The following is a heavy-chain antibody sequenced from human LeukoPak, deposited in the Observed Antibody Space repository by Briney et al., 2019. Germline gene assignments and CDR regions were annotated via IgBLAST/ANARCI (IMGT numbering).Heavy chain of an antibody. V-gene: IGHV3-23*01. CDR1: GFTVSSNY. CDR3: AKALGIAAAATLFDY. D-gene: IGHD6-13*01. CDR2: ISGSGGST. J-gene: IGHJ4*02. Sequence: PGGSLRLSCAASGFTVSSNYMSWVRQAPGKGLEWVSAISGSGGSTYYADSVKGRFTISRDNSKNTLYLQMNSLRAEDTAVYYCAKALGIAAAATLFDYWGQGTLVTVSS.